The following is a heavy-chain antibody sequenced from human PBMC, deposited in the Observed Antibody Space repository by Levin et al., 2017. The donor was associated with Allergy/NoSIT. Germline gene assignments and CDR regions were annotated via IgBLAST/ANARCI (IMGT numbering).Heavy chain of an antibody. CDR1: GFTFSSYA. J-gene: IGHJ5*02. Sequence: GESLKISCAASGFTFSSYAMSWVRQAPGKGLEWVSAISGSGGSTYYADSVKGRFTISRDNSKNTLYLQMNSLRAEDTAVYYCANSRWLSDPENWFDPWGQGTLVTVSS. CDR3: ANSRWLSDPENWFDP. V-gene: IGHV3-23*01. D-gene: IGHD4-23*01. CDR2: ISGSGGST.